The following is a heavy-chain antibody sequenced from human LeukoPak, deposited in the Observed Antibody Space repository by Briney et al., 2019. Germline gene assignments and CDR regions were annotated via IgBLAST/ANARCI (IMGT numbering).Heavy chain of an antibody. Sequence: SETLYLTCTVSGGSISSSSYYWGWIRQPPGKGLEWIGSIYYSGSTYYNPSLKSRVSISEDTSKNQFSLKLSSVTAADTAVYYCARRTVSSTDQWGQGTLVTVSS. J-gene: IGHJ4*02. V-gene: IGHV4-39*01. CDR1: GGSISSSSYY. CDR2: IYYSGST. CDR3: ARRTVSSTDQ. D-gene: IGHD4-17*01.